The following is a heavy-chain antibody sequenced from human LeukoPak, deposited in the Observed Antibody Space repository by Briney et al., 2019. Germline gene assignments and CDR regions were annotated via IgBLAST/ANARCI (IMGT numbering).Heavy chain of an antibody. Sequence: PGASLRLSCAVSGISFSLDCMHWVRQVPGEGRVWVSRINSDGSSTAYADSVKGRFTISRDNAKNTLYLQMNSLRVEDTAVYYCGRALGSPLDYWGQGTLVTVSS. J-gene: IGHJ4*02. CDR2: INSDGSST. CDR1: GISFSLDC. D-gene: IGHD1-26*01. V-gene: IGHV3-74*01. CDR3: GRALGSPLDY.